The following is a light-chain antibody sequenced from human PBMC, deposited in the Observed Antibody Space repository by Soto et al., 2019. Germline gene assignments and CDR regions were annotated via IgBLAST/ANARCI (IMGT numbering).Light chain of an antibody. V-gene: IGLV2-8*01. Sequence: QSVLTQPPSASGSPGQSVTISCTGTSSDVGAYNYVSWYQQHPGKAPRLMIYDVSKRPSGVPDRFSGSKSGNTASLTVSGLQAEDEADYFCSSYAGRHSYVFGAGTKV. J-gene: IGLJ1*01. CDR2: DVS. CDR3: SSYAGRHSYV. CDR1: SSDVGAYNY.